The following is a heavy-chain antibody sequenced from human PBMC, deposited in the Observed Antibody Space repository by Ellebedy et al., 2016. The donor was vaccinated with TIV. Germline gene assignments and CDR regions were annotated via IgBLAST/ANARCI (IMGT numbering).Heavy chain of an antibody. CDR1: GFTFSSFT. V-gene: IGHV3-21*01. Sequence: PGGSLRLSCVASGFTFSSFTMNWVRQAPGKGLEWVSSISTNGKYIHLADSLKGRFTVSRDNAKNSLYLQMSSLRVEDTAIYYCTRPAATYSSSWYDFDCWGQGALVTVSS. D-gene: IGHD6-13*01. J-gene: IGHJ4*02. CDR3: TRPAATYSSSWYDFDC. CDR2: ISTNGKYI.